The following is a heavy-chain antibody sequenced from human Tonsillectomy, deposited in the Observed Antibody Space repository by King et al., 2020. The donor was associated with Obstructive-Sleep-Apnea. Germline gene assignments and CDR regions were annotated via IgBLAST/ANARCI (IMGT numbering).Heavy chain of an antibody. CDR2: ISWNSGSI. CDR1: GFTFDDYA. Sequence: VQLVESGGGLVQPGRSLRLSCAASGFTFDDYAMHWVRQAPGKGLEWVSGISWNSGSIGYADSVKGRFTISRDNAKNSLYLQMNSLRAEDTALYYCARGRGAAAGFDYWGQGTLVTVSS. V-gene: IGHV3-9*01. D-gene: IGHD6-13*01. J-gene: IGHJ4*02. CDR3: ARGRGAAAGFDY.